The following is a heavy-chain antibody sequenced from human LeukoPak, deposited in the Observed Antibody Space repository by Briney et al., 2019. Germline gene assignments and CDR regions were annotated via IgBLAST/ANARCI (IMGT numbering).Heavy chain of an antibody. J-gene: IGHJ5*02. CDR2: IFYSGNA. CDR1: GDSISSGVYY. Sequence: SETLSLTCTVSGDSISSGVYYWSWIRQYPGRGQEWIGYIFYSGNAYYNPSLKSRATMSVDTSKNQFSLRLRSVTAADTAIYYCARENSGSYLRKWFDPWGQGSLVTVSS. D-gene: IGHD1-26*01. V-gene: IGHV4-31*03. CDR3: ARENSGSYLRKWFDP.